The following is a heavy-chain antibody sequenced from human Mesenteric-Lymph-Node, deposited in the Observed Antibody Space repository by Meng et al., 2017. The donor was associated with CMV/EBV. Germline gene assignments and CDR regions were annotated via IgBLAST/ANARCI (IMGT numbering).Heavy chain of an antibody. CDR1: GDSISSGGYF. D-gene: IGHD3-22*01. CDR2: IYHSGTT. Sequence: CTVSGDSISSGGYFWNWIRQHPGKGLEWIGSIYHSGTTYYNPSLKSRVTISVDTSKNQFSLRLNFVTAADTAVYYCARDSSGYYWFDPWGQGTLVTVSS. J-gene: IGHJ5*02. V-gene: IGHV4-31*03. CDR3: ARDSSGYYWFDP.